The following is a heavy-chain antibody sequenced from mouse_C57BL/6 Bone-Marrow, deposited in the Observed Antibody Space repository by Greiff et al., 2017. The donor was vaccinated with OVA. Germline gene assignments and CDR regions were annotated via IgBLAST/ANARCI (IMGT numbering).Heavy chain of an antibody. V-gene: IGHV1-64*01. Sequence: VQLQQPGAELVKPGASVKLSCKASGYTFTSYWMHWVKQRPGQGLEWIGMIHPNSGSTNYNEKFKSKATLTVDKSSSTAYMQLSSLTSEDSAVYYCAREGYSNYPYWYFDVWGTGTTVTVSS. CDR2: IHPNSGST. CDR3: AREGYSNYPYWYFDV. J-gene: IGHJ1*03. CDR1: GYTFTSYW. D-gene: IGHD2-5*01.